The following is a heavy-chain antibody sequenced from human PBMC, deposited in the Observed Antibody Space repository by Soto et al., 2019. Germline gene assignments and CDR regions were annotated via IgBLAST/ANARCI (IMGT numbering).Heavy chain of an antibody. CDR2: ISTYNGDA. J-gene: IGHJ6*02. Sequence: QAQLEQSGAEVKKPGASVKVSCKSSGYTFSTSGISWVRQAPGQGLEWMGWISTYNGDANYAQRFQGRVTMTTDTSMSTTFMELRSLRSDDTAVYYCAREGPRPYYHYGMDVWGQGTTVTVSS. D-gene: IGHD6-6*01. CDR3: AREGPRPYYHYGMDV. V-gene: IGHV1-18*01. CDR1: GYTFSTSG.